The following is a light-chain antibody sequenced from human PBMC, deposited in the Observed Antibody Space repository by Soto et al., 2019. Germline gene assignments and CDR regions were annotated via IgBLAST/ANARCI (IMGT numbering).Light chain of an antibody. J-gene: IGLJ3*02. V-gene: IGLV4-60*02. CDR3: ETWDSNTRV. CDR2: LEGSGSY. Sequence: QTVVTQSSSASASRGSSVKLTCTLSSGHSSYIIAWHQQQPGKAPRYLMKLEGSGSYNKGSGVPDRFSGSSSGADRYLTISNLQFEDEADYYCETWDSNTRVFGGGTKLTVL. CDR1: SGHSSYI.